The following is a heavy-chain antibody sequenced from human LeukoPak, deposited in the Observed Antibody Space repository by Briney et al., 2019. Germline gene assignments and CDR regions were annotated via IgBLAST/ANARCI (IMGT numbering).Heavy chain of an antibody. J-gene: IGHJ4*02. CDR1: GGTFSSYA. CDR2: IIPIFGTA. Sequence: GASVKVSRKASGGTFSSYAISRVRQAPGQGLEWMGGIIPIFGTANYAQKFQGRVTITADESTSTAYMELSSLRSEDTAVYYCARGLTSGSYSFDYWGQGTLVTVSS. V-gene: IGHV1-69*13. D-gene: IGHD1-26*01. CDR3: ARGLTSGSYSFDY.